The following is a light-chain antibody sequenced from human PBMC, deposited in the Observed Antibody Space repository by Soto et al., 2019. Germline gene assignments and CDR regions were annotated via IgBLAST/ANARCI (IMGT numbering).Light chain of an antibody. J-gene: IGLJ1*01. Sequence: QSALTQPASVSGSLGQSITISCTGTSRDVGGYNYVSWYQHHPGKGPKVLIYEVSYRPSGVSDRFSGSKSGNTASLTISGLQPEDEAHYYCCSYAGSYTDVFGTGTKVTVL. V-gene: IGLV2-14*01. CDR2: EVS. CDR3: CSYAGSYTDV. CDR1: SRDVGGYNY.